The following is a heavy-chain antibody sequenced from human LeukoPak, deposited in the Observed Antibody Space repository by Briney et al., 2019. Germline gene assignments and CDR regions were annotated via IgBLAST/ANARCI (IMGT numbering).Heavy chain of an antibody. J-gene: IGHJ4*02. CDR2: INHSGST. D-gene: IGHD4-17*01. Sequence: PSETLSLTCAVYGGSFSGYYWSWIRQSTGKGLEWIGEINHSGSTNYNPSLKSRVTISVDTSKNQFSLKLSSVTAADTAVYYCARGTVTFDYWGQGTLVTVSS. CDR3: ARGTVTFDY. V-gene: IGHV4-34*01. CDR1: GGSFSGYY.